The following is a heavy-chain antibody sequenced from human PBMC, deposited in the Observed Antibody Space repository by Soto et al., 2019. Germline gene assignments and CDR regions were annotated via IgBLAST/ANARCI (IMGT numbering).Heavy chain of an antibody. CDR2: ISENGDRQ. CDR1: GLTFTSSS. Sequence: GVSLRLSCTASGLTFTSSSFHWVRQAPGKGLEWVAVISENGDRQYSTESVRGRFLISRDSSKNTVYLQMNSLRPEDTGVYFCARRLATTVSALGYWGQGALVTVSS. V-gene: IGHV3-30-3*01. J-gene: IGHJ4*02. D-gene: IGHD4-17*01. CDR3: ARRLATTVSALGY.